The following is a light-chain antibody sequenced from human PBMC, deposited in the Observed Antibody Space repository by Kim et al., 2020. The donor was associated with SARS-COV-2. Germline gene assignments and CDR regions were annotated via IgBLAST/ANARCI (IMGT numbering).Light chain of an antibody. Sequence: QTVTISCTGSSSNIGAGYDVHWYQQLPGTAPKVLIYGNSDRPSGVPDRFSGSKSDTSASLAITGLQAADDADYYCQSYDRSLSAWVFGGGTQLTVL. CDR3: QSYDRSLSAWV. CDR1: SSNIGAGYD. CDR2: GNS. V-gene: IGLV1-40*01. J-gene: IGLJ3*02.